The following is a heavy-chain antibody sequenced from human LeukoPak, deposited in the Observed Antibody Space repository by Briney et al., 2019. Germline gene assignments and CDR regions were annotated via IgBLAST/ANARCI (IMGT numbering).Heavy chain of an antibody. D-gene: IGHD3-22*01. J-gene: IGHJ5*02. Sequence: ASETLSLTCTVSGGSISNYYWSWIRQPPGKGLEWIGEINHSGSTNYNPSLKSRVTISVDTSKNQFSLKLSSVTAADTAVYYCARKTMIVVVNWFDPWGQGTLVTVSS. V-gene: IGHV4-34*01. CDR1: GGSISNYY. CDR3: ARKTMIVVVNWFDP. CDR2: INHSGST.